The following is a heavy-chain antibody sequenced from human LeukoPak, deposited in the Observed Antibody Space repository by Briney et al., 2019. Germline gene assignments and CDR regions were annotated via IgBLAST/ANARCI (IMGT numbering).Heavy chain of an antibody. J-gene: IGHJ4*02. Sequence: GGSLRLSCAASGFTFSRYWMHWVRQAPGKGLVWVSCIKSDGSSTSIADSAKGRFTISRDNAKNTVHLQMNSLRAEDTAVYYCVRDNRSYNFDYWGQGTLVTVSS. D-gene: IGHD1-26*01. CDR2: IKSDGSST. CDR3: VRDNRSYNFDY. V-gene: IGHV3-74*01. CDR1: GFTFSRYW.